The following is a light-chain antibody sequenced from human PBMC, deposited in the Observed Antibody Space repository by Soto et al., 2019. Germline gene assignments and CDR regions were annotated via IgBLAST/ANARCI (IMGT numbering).Light chain of an antibody. CDR1: SSAVAGYNY. CDR3: SLYSSNGSLI. CDR2: EVN. V-gene: IGLV2-8*01. Sequence: QSALTQPPSASGSPGQSVTISCTGTSSAVAGYNYVSWYQQHPGKAPKLMIYEVNKRPSGVPDRFSGSKSGTTASLTVSGLQAEDEADYYCSLYSSNGSLIFGPGTKLTVL. J-gene: IGLJ1*01.